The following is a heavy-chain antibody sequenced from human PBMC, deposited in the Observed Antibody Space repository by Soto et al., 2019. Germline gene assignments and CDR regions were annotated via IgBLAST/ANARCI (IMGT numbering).Heavy chain of an antibody. D-gene: IGHD3-9*01. CDR1: GYTFTSYY. Sequence: QVQLVQSGAEVKKPGASVKVSCKASGYTFTSYYMHWVRQAPGQGLEWMGIINPSGGSTSYAQKFQGRVTMTRDTSTSTVYMELSSLRSEDTAVYYCAGEYYDILTGYSPHYYGMDVWGQGTTVTVSS. CDR3: AGEYYDILTGYSPHYYGMDV. V-gene: IGHV1-46*01. CDR2: INPSGGST. J-gene: IGHJ6*02.